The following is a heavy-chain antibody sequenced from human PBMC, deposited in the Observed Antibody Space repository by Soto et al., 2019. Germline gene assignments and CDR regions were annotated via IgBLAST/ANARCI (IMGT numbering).Heavy chain of an antibody. V-gene: IGHV3-30*03. Sequence: GGSLRLSCVASGFLFDTYGMHWVRQTPGKGLEWVAIISYDGSHKEYSDSVKGRFAISRDNSENTLYLQMNNLGVEDTALYYCATSASSDHWGQGTQVTVSS. J-gene: IGHJ4*02. D-gene: IGHD1-26*01. CDR2: ISYDGSHK. CDR1: GFLFDTYG. CDR3: ATSASSDH.